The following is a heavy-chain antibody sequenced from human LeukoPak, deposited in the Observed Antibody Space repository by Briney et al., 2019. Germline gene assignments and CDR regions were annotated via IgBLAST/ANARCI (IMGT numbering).Heavy chain of an antibody. Sequence: PGGSLRLSCAASGFTFSKYGMHWVHQAPGKGLERVAVISFDGSNKYYADSVKGRFTISRDNSRNTLFLQMNSLRTEDTGVYYCAKDRGFSFASGSSELEYWGQGTPVTVSS. V-gene: IGHV3-30*18. CDR3: AKDRGFSFASGSSELEY. J-gene: IGHJ4*02. D-gene: IGHD3-10*01. CDR1: GFTFSKYG. CDR2: ISFDGSNK.